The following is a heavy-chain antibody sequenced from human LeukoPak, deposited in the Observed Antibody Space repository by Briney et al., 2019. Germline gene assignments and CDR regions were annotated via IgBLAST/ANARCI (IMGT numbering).Heavy chain of an antibody. CDR3: ARAVLDIAAAGTENWFDP. V-gene: IGHV4-4*07. J-gene: IGHJ5*02. D-gene: IGHD6-13*01. Sequence: KPSETLSLTCTVSGGSISSYYWSWIRQPAGKGLEWIGRIYTSGSTNYNPSLKSRVTMSVDTPKNQFSLKLSSVTAADTAVYYCARAVLDIAAAGTENWFDPWGQGTLVTVSS. CDR2: IYTSGST. CDR1: GGSISSYY.